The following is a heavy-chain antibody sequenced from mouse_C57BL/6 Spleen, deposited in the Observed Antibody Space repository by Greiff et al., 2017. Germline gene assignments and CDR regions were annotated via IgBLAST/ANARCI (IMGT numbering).Heavy chain of an antibody. CDR1: GYTFTSYW. J-gene: IGHJ4*01. D-gene: IGHD2-4*01. V-gene: IGHV1-53*01. Sequence: QVQLQQPGTELVKPGASVKLSCKASGYTFTSYWMHWVKQRPGQGLEWNGNINPSNGGTNYNEKFKSKATLTVDKSSSTAYMQLSSLASEDSSVYYCARWIDYDYAMDYWGQGTSVTVSS. CDR2: INPSNGGT. CDR3: ARWIDYDYAMDY.